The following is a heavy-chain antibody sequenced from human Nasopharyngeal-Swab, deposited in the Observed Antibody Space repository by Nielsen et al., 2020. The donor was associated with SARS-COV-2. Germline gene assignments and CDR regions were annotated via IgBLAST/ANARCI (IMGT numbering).Heavy chain of an antibody. V-gene: IGHV4-31*02. CDR2: IYYSGST. J-gene: IGHJ3*02. CDR3: ARDGADIVVVVAATPDAFDI. Sequence: SRKCPGKGLEGCGYIYYSGSTYYNPSLKSRVTISVDTSKNQFSLKLSSVTAADTAVYYCARDGADIVVVVAATPDAFDIWGQGTMVTVSS. D-gene: IGHD2-15*01.